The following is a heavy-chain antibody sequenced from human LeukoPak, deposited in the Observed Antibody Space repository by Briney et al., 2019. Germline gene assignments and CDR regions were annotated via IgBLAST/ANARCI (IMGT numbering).Heavy chain of an antibody. J-gene: IGHJ4*02. V-gene: IGHV3-66*01. Sequence: GSLRPSCAASGFTVRSNYMSRVRQAPGKGLEWVSVIYSGGSTYYADSVKGRFTISRDNSKNTLYLQMNSLRAEDTAVYYCAKNPAAGGYWGQGTLVTVSS. CDR2: IYSGGST. D-gene: IGHD6-13*01. CDR1: GFTVRSNY. CDR3: AKNPAAGGY.